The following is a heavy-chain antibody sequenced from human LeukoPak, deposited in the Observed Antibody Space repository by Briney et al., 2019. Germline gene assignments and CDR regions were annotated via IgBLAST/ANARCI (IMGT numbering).Heavy chain of an antibody. CDR3: ARRQGCSSTSYPPDY. J-gene: IGHJ4*02. CDR2: IYPVDSDT. D-gene: IGHD2-2*01. V-gene: IGHV5-51*01. CDR1: GYSFTTYW. Sequence: GESLKISCRGSGYSFTTYWIGWVRQMPGKGLEWMGIIYPVDSDTRYSPSFQGQVTMSADKSINTAYLQWSSLKASDTAMYYCARRQGCSSTSYPPDYWGQGTLVTVSS.